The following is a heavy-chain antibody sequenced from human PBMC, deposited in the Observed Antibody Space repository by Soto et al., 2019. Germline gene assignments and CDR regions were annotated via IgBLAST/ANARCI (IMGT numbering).Heavy chain of an antibody. Sequence: EVQLLESGGGLVQPGGSLRLSCAASGFTFSSYAMSWVRQAPGKGLEWVSAISGSGGSTYYADSVKGRFTISRDNSKNTLNQQINSLRAEDPAVYYCAKPLSIIVVVPAAAPWGQGPLVTVSS. D-gene: IGHD2-2*01. CDR1: GFTFSSYA. CDR3: AKPLSIIVVVPAAAP. CDR2: ISGSGGST. V-gene: IGHV3-23*01. J-gene: IGHJ5*02.